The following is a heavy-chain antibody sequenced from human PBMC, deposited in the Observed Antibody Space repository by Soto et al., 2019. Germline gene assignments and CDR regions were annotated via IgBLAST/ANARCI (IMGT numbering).Heavy chain of an antibody. CDR1: GYSFTSYW. D-gene: IGHD6-13*01. Sequence: GESLKISCKGSGYSFTSYWISWVRQMPGKGLEWMGRIDPSDSYTNYSPSFQGHATISADKSISTAYLQWSSLKASDTAMYYCARTAAAGKYYYGMDVWGQGTTVTVSS. CDR2: IDPSDSYT. CDR3: ARTAAAGKYYYGMDV. V-gene: IGHV5-10-1*01. J-gene: IGHJ6*02.